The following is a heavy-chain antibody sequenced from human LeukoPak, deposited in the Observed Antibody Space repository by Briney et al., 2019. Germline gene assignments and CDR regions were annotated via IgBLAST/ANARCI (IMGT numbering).Heavy chain of an antibody. CDR1: GYTLTELS. CDR3: ATEDIVVVPAASGRAFDI. V-gene: IGHV1-24*01. J-gene: IGHJ3*02. D-gene: IGHD2-2*01. CDR2: FDPEDGET. Sequence: ASVKVSCKVSGYTLTELSMHWVRQAPGKGLEWMGGFDPEDGETIYAQKFQGRVTMTEDTSTDTAYMELSSLRSEDTAVYYCATEDIVVVPAASGRAFDIWGQGTMVTVSP.